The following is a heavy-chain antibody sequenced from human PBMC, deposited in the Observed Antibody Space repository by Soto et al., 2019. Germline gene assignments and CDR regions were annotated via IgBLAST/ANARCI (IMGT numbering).Heavy chain of an antibody. J-gene: IGHJ4*02. V-gene: IGHV6-1*01. D-gene: IGHD3-16*02. Sequence: KQSQTLSLTCAISGDSVSSNSAAWNWIRQSPSRGLEWLGRTYYRSKWYNDYAVSVKSRITINPDTSKNQFSLQLNSVTPEDTAVYYCARGEYDYIWGSYRPYYFDYWGQGTLVTVSS. CDR1: GDSVSSNSAA. CDR2: TYYRSKWYN. CDR3: ARGEYDYIWGSYRPYYFDY.